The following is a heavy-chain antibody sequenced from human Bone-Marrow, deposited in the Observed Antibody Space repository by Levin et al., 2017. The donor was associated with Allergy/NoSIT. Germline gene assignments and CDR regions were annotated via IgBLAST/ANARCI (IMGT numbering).Heavy chain of an antibody. D-gene: IGHD1-26*01. CDR2: IYHTGDT. J-gene: IGHJ6*02. CDR3: ARDRVIVGTTNYYYGMDV. CDR1: GGSIRSSY. Sequence: SQTLSLPCTVSGGSIRSSYWSWIRQPPGKGLEWIGYIYHTGDTKYSPSLKSRVTISVDTSKNQFSLKLSSVTAADTAVYYCARDRVIVGTTNYYYGMDVWGQGTTVTVSS. V-gene: IGHV4-59*01.